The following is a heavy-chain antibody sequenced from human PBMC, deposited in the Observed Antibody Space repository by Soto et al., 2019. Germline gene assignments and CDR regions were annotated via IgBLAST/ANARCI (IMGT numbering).Heavy chain of an antibody. CDR2: INPNSGGT. CDR3: AIDQLYYDILTGYSFYGMDV. Sequence: GASVKVSCKASGYTFTGYYMHWVRQAPGQGLEWMGWINPNSGGTNYAQKFQGWVTMTRDTSISTAYMELSRLRSDDTAVYYCAIDQLYYDILTGYSFYGMDVWGQGTTVTVSS. V-gene: IGHV1-2*04. D-gene: IGHD3-9*01. CDR1: GYTFTGYY. J-gene: IGHJ6*02.